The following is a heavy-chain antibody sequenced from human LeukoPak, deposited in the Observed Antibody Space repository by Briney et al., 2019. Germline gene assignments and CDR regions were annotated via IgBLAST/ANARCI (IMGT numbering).Heavy chain of an antibody. D-gene: IGHD3-9*01. CDR1: GFTFSSYW. V-gene: IGHV3-7*04. CDR2: IKQDGSKK. CDR3: TRVGHIDEGIDY. Sequence: PGGSLRLSCAASGFTFSSYWMTWVRQAPGKGLEWVANIKQDGSKKSYVDSVKGRFTISRDNAKNSLYLQMNSLRAEDTAIYYCTRVGHIDEGIDYWGQGTLVTVSS. J-gene: IGHJ4*02.